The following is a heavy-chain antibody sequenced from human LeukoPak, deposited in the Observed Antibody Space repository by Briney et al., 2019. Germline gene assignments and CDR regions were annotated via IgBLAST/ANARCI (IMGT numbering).Heavy chain of an antibody. D-gene: IGHD4-23*01. CDR3: AASYVTLERGSWFDP. J-gene: IGHJ5*02. Sequence: SETLSLTCTVSGGSISSYYWSWIRQPPGKGLEWIGYIYYSGSTNYSPSLKSRVTISVDTSKNQFSLKLSSVTAADTAVYYCAASYVTLERGSWFDPWGQGTLVTVSS. V-gene: IGHV4-59*08. CDR1: GGSISSYY. CDR2: IYYSGST.